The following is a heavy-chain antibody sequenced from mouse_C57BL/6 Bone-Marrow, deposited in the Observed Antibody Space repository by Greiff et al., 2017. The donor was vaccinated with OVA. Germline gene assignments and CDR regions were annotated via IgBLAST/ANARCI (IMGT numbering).Heavy chain of an antibody. D-gene: IGHD1-1*01. J-gene: IGHJ1*03. CDR1: GFNIKDYY. V-gene: IGHV14-2*01. CDR2: IDPEDGET. Sequence: EVKRVESGAELVKPGASVKLSCTASGFNIKDYYMHWVKQRTEQGLEWIGRIDPEDGETKYAPKFQGKATITADTSSNTAYLQLSSLTSEDTAVYYCATTVVPYWYFDVWGTGTTVTVSS. CDR3: ATTVVPYWYFDV.